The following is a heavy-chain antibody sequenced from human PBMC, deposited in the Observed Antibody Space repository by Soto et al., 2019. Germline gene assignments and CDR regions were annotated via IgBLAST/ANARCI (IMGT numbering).Heavy chain of an antibody. V-gene: IGHV3-23*01. CDR1: GFTFSNYA. CDR3: AKEGSVRYSRASFDF. Sequence: EVHLLESGGGLVQPGGSLRLSCAASGFTFSNYAMNWVRQAPGKGLEWVSVISGRGDSTDYADSVKGRFTISRDNSKNTLYLQMNSLRVDDTAVYYCAKEGSVRYSRASFDFWGQGTMVTVSS. D-gene: IGHD6-19*01. CDR2: ISGRGDST. J-gene: IGHJ3*01.